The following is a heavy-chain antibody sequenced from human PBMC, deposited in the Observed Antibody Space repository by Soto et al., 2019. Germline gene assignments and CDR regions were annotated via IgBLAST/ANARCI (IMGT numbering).Heavy chain of an antibody. D-gene: IGHD2-8*02. CDR1: GGSFSGYY. J-gene: IGHJ4*02. CDR2: INHSGST. CDR3: ARDKITGLFAY. Sequence: QVQLQQWGAGLLKPSETLSLTCAVYGGSFSGYYWTWIRQPPGTGLEWIGEINHSGSTNYNPSLKRRVTISVDTPKTQFALTLTSVTAADTAVYYCARDKITGLFAYWGKGTLLTVSS. V-gene: IGHV4-34*01.